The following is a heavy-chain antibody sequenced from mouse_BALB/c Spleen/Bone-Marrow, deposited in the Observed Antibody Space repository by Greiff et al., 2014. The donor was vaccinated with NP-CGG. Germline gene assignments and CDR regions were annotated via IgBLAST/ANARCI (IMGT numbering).Heavy chain of an antibody. J-gene: IGHJ3*01. CDR1: GFNIKDTY. CDR3: AVYDYEGFAY. CDR2: IDPANGNT. V-gene: IGHV14-3*02. D-gene: IGHD2-4*01. Sequence: VQLQQSGAELVKPGASVKLSCTASGFNIKDTYMHWVKQRPEQGLEWIGRIDPANGNTKYDPKFQGEATITADTSSNTAYLQLSSLTSEDTAVYYCAVYDYEGFAYWGQGTLVTVSA.